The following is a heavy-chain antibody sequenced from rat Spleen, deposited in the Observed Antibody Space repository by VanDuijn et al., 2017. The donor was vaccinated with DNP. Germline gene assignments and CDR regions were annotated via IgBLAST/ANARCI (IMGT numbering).Heavy chain of an antibody. V-gene: IGHV5-7*01. CDR2: ITSNGGSRT. J-gene: IGHJ1*01. D-gene: IGHD1-3*01. CDR3: ARHGRVTTVATYWYFDF. Sequence: EVQLVESGGGLVQPGWSLKLSCAASGFTVSDFNMAWVRQAPKKGLEWVATITSNGGSRTYYPDSVKGRFTISRDNAKSSLYLQMDSLRSEDTATYYCARHGRVTTVATYWYFDFWGPGTMVTVSS. CDR1: GFTVSDFN.